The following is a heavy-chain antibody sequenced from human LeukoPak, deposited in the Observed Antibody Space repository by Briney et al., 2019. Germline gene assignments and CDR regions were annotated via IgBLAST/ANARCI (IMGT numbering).Heavy chain of an antibody. CDR3: ARDYDSSGKSFDY. Sequence: ASVKVSCKASGYTFTGYYMHWVRQAPGQGLEWMGWINPNSGGTNYAQKFRGRVTMTRDTSISTAYMELSRLRSDDTAVYYCARDYDSSGKSFDYWGQGTLVTVSS. D-gene: IGHD3-22*01. J-gene: IGHJ4*02. V-gene: IGHV1-2*02. CDR2: INPNSGGT. CDR1: GYTFTGYY.